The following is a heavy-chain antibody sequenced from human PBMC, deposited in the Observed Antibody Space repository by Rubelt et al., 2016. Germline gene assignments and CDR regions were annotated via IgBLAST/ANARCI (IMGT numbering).Heavy chain of an antibody. Sequence: QVQLQESGPGLVKPSQTLSLTCTVSGGSISSGGYYWSWIRQHPGKGLEWIGYIYYRGSTFYNPALKSRVTISVDTSKNQFSLKLSSVTAADTAVYYCARHDDWNLNYFDYWGQGTLVTVSS. CDR2: IYYRGST. J-gene: IGHJ4*02. V-gene: IGHV4-31*03. CDR1: GGSISSGGYY. CDR3: ARHDDWNLNYFDY. D-gene: IGHD1-1*01.